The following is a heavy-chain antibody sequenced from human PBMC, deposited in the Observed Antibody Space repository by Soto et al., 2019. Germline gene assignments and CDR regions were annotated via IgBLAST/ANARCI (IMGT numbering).Heavy chain of an antibody. CDR2: VDPEDGET. J-gene: IGHJ6*02. CDR1: GYTLAELS. CDR3: ATSYTIFGVVPKYGMDV. V-gene: IGHV1-24*01. Sequence: ASVKVACKVSGYTLAELSMHWGGQAPGKGLEWMGGVDPEDGETIYAQEFQGRGTMTEDTSTDTAYMELSSLRSEDTAVYYCATSYTIFGVVPKYGMDVWGQGTTVTVSS. D-gene: IGHD3-3*01.